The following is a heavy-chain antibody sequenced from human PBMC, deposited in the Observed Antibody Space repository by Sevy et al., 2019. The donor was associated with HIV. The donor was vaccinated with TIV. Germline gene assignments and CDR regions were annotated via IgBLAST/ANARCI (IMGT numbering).Heavy chain of an antibody. D-gene: IGHD6-19*01. J-gene: IGHJ4*02. V-gene: IGHV3-23*01. Sequence: GGSLRLSCAASGFSFRTYGMSWVRQAPGKGLEWVSAIGGSGGSTYYADSVKGRFTIYRDTSKNTIYVQMNNLRAEDTAVYYCAKSAKSVAGNVYFDSWGQGTLVTVSS. CDR1: GFSFRTYG. CDR3: AKSAKSVAGNVYFDS. CDR2: IGGSGGST.